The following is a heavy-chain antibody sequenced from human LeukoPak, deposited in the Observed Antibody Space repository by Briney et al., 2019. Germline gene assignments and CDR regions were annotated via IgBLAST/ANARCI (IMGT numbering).Heavy chain of an antibody. CDR3: ARLHSSTLDY. CDR2: IRSSYT. V-gene: IGHV3-11*03. Sequence: KPGGSLRLSWAASGXTFSDYYVSWIRQAPGKGLEWVSYIRSSYTNYADSVKGRFTISRDIAKNSLYLQMNSLRAEDTAVYYCARLHSSTLDYWGQGTLVTVSS. J-gene: IGHJ4*02. CDR1: GXTFSDYY. D-gene: IGHD6-13*01.